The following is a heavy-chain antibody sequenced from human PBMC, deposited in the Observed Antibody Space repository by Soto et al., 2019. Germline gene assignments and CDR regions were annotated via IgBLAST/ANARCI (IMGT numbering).Heavy chain of an antibody. V-gene: IGHV3-74*01. D-gene: IGHD3-3*01. CDR1: GFSFSDYA. Sequence: PGGSLRLSCAASGFSFSDYALTWVRQAPGKGLQWVSGISRYGDGSSTSYADSVKGRFTISRDNAKNTLYLQMNSLRAEDTAVYYCARDFLYYDFWSGSYMDVWGKGTTVTVS. CDR3: ARDFLYYDFWSGSYMDV. J-gene: IGHJ6*03. CDR2: ISRYGDGSST.